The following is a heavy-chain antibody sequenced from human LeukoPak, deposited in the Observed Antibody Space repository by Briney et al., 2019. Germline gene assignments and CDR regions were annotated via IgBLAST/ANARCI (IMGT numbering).Heavy chain of an antibody. V-gene: IGHV1-69*13. CDR3: ATLPPVEMATSQNNWFDP. J-gene: IGHJ5*02. Sequence: SVKVSCKASGGTFTNSAINWVRQAPGQGLEWMGRFVPIFGITKYSQKLQGSLTITADESTSTAYMELSSLRSEDTAVYYCATLPPVEMATSQNNWFDPWGQGTLVTVSS. D-gene: IGHD5-24*01. CDR2: FVPIFGIT. CDR1: GGTFTNSA.